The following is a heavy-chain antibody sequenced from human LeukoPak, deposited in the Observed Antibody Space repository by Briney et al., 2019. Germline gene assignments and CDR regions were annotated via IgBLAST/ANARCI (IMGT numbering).Heavy chain of an antibody. D-gene: IGHD6-13*01. Sequence: AASVKVSCKASGYTFTSYYMHWVRQAPGQGLEWMGVINPSGGSTSYAQKFQGRVTMTRDTSTSTVYMELSSLRSEDTAVYYCARIAAAGNLDYWGQGTLVTVSS. CDR3: ARIAAAGNLDY. CDR2: INPSGGST. J-gene: IGHJ4*01. V-gene: IGHV1-46*01. CDR1: GYTFTSYY.